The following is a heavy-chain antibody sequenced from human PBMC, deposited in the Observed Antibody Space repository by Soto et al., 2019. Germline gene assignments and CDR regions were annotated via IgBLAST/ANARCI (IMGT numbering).Heavy chain of an antibody. Sequence: PGGSLRLSCAASGFTFSSYWMHWVRQAPGKGLVWVSRINSDGSSTSYADSVKGRFTISRDNAKNTLYLQMNSLRAEDTAVYYCARSVRALDAFDIWGQGIMVTVSS. CDR2: INSDGSST. CDR1: GFTFSSYW. CDR3: ARSVRALDAFDI. J-gene: IGHJ3*02. V-gene: IGHV3-74*01.